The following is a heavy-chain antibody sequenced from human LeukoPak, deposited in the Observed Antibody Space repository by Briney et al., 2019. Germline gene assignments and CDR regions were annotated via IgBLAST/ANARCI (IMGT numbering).Heavy chain of an antibody. CDR2: IGPSGTSI. J-gene: IGHJ4*02. CDR1: GFTFSDYY. Sequence: PGGSLRLSCAASGFTFSDYYMSWIRQAPGKGLEWVSYIGPSGTSIYYADSVKGRFTISRDNARTSLYLQMNSLRAEDTAVYYCARRAGAYSHPYDYWGQGTLVTVSS. CDR3: ARRAGAYSHPYDY. V-gene: IGHV3-11*01. D-gene: IGHD4/OR15-4a*01.